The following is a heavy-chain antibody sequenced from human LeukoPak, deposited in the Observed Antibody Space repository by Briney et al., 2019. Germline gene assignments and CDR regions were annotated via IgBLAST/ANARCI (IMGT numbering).Heavy chain of an antibody. D-gene: IGHD2-21*01. CDR1: GGSISSYY. V-gene: IGHV4-59*01. CDR3: ARGGDNWFDP. CDR2: IYYSGST. J-gene: IGHJ5*02. Sequence: PSETLSLTCTVSGGSISSYYWSCIRQPPGKGLEWIGYIYYSGSTNYNPSLKSRVTISVDTSKNQFSLKLSSVTAADTAVYYCARGGDNWFDPWGQGTLVTVSS.